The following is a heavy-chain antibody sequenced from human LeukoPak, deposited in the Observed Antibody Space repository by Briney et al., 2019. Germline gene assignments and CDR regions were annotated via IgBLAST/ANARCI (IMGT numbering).Heavy chain of an antibody. J-gene: IGHJ4*02. V-gene: IGHV3-30-3*01. CDR2: ISYDGSNK. Sequence: PGGSLRLSCAASGFTFSSYAMHWVRQAPGKGLEWVAVISYDGSNKYYADSVKGRFTISRDNSKNTLYLQMNSLRAEDTAVYYCAKVVPAAYYVYWGQGTLVTVSS. CDR3: AKVVPAAYYVY. CDR1: GFTFSSYA. D-gene: IGHD2-2*01.